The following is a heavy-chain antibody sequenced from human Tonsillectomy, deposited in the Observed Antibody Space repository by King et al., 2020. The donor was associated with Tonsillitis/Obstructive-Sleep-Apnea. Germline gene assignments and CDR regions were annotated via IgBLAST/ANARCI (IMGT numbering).Heavy chain of an antibody. CDR2: IYYSGST. J-gene: IGHJ4*02. CDR1: GGSISSYY. D-gene: IGHD5-24*01. CDR3: ARGDGYKGIDY. Sequence: VQLQESGPGLVKPSETLSLTCTVSGGSISSYYWSWIRPPPGKGLEWIGYIYYSGSTNYNPSLKSRVTISVDTSKNQFSLKLSSVTAADTAVYYCARGDGYKGIDYWGQGTLVTVSS. V-gene: IGHV4-59*01.